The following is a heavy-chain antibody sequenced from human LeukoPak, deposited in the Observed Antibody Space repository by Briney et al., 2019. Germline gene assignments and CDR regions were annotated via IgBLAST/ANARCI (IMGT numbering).Heavy chain of an antibody. CDR1: GFTFSTYW. CDR2: INKDGSQK. CDR3: ARERWLQPDY. J-gene: IGHJ4*02. Sequence: GGSLRLSCAASGFTFSTYWLNWVRQAPGKGLEWVANINKDGSQKYYVDSVKGRFTISRDNAKNSLYLQMNSLRAEDTAVYFCARERWLQPDYWGQGTLVTVSA. V-gene: IGHV3-7*01. D-gene: IGHD5-24*01.